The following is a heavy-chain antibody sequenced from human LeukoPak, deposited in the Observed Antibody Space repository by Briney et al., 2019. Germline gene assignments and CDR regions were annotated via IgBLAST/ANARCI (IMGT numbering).Heavy chain of an antibody. CDR2: IYYSGST. CDR1: GGSISSYY. D-gene: IGHD3-22*01. Sequence: SETLSLTCTVPGGSISSYYRSWIRQPPGKGLEWIGYIYYSGSTNYNPSLKSRVTISVDTSKDQFSLKLSSVTAADTAVYYCARRGHYYDSSGYYYAFDYWGQGTLVTVSS. CDR3: ARRGHYYDSSGYYYAFDY. V-gene: IGHV4-59*08. J-gene: IGHJ4*02.